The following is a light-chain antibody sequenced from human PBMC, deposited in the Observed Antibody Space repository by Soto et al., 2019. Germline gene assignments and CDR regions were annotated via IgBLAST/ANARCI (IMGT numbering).Light chain of an antibody. CDR1: QSVSSY. Sequence: EIVLTQSPATLSLSPGERATLSCRASQSVSSYLAWYQQKPGQTPRLLIYDASNRATDIPARLSDSAAGTDFTLTISSLEPEDFAVYYCQQRSNWPVTFGHGTRVEI. J-gene: IGKJ1*01. CDR2: DAS. CDR3: QQRSNWPVT. V-gene: IGKV3-11*01.